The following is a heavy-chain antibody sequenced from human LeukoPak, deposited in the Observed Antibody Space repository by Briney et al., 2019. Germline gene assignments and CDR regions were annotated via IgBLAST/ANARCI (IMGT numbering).Heavy chain of an antibody. D-gene: IGHD4-17*01. CDR1: GFSFREYW. V-gene: IGHV3-7*01. Sequence: GGSLRLSCEGSGFSFREYWMSWVRRAPGKGLEGVPSVKQGGREKYYVDSVKGRFDISRDDAKNSLYLQMNTLRSDDTALYYCASYYGINWVIGYWGQGTLVTVSS. CDR2: VKQGGREK. CDR3: ASYYGINWVIGY. J-gene: IGHJ4*02.